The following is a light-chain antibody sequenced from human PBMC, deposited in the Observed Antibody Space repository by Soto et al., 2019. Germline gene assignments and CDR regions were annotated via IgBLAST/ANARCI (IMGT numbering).Light chain of an antibody. CDR2: GAS. CDR1: QSVSSSY. Sequence: EIVLTQSPGTLSLSQGERATLSFRASQSVSSSYLAWYQQKPGQAPRLLIYGASSRATGIPDRFSGSGSGTDFTLTISSLQSEDFAVYYCQQYNNWPPEWTFGQGTKVDIK. CDR3: QQYNNWPPEWT. V-gene: IGKV3-20*01. J-gene: IGKJ1*01.